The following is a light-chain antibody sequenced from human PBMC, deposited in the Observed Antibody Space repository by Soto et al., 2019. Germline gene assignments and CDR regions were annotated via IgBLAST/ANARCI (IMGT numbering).Light chain of an antibody. CDR2: EVS. J-gene: IGLJ2*01. V-gene: IGLV2-14*01. CDR3: SSYAISSRGV. Sequence: QSVLTQPASVSGSPGQSITISCTGTSSDVGAYNYVSWYQQHPGKAPKLMIYEVSNRPSGVSNRFSGSKSGNTASLTISGLQAEDEADYYCSSYAISSRGVFGGGTKLTVL. CDR1: SSDVGAYNY.